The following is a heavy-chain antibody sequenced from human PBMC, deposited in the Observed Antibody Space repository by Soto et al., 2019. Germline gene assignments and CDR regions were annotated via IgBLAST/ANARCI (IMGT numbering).Heavy chain of an antibody. D-gene: IGHD6-13*01. CDR1: GFTFSNYA. Sequence: GGSLRLSCAASGFTFSNYAMTWVRQAPGKGLEWVSSTSGSASSTSYADSVKGRFTISRENSKDTLYLQMNSLRAEDTAVYYCPKNSSTGYPHWAQGTLVTVSS. CDR3: PKNSSTGYPH. CDR2: TSGSASST. J-gene: IGHJ4*02. V-gene: IGHV3-23*01.